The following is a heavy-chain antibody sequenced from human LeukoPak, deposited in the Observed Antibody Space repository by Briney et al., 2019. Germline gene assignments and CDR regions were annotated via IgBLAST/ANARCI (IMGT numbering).Heavy chain of an antibody. D-gene: IGHD5-24*01. J-gene: IGHJ4*02. CDR3: ATAEVVSRTREFDY. Sequence: ASVKVSCKVSGYTLTELSMHWVRQAPGKGLEWMGGFDPEDGETIYAQKFQGRVTMTEDTSTDTAYMELSSLRSEDTAVYYCATAEVVSRTREFDYWGQGTLVTVSS. CDR2: FDPEDGET. CDR1: GYTLTELS. V-gene: IGHV1-24*01.